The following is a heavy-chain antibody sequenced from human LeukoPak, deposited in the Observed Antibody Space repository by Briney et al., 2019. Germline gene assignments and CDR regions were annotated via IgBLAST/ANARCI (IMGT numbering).Heavy chain of an antibody. CDR3: ARVGDSSSSDY. Sequence: PGGSLRLSCAASGFTFSSYWMSWVRQAPGKGLEWVANIKQDGSEKYYVDSVKGRFTISRDNAKNSLYLQMNSLRAEDTAVYYGARVGDSSSSDYWGQGTLVTVSS. V-gene: IGHV3-7*01. D-gene: IGHD6-6*01. CDR1: GFTFSSYW. CDR2: IKQDGSEK. J-gene: IGHJ4*02.